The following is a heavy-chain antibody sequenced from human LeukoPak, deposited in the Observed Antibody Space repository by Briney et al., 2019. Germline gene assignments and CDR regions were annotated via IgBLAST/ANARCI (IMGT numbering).Heavy chain of an antibody. CDR3: ATAHYPYCSGGSCFGDAFDI. CDR1: GYTFTSYG. D-gene: IGHD2-15*01. J-gene: IGHJ3*02. Sequence: ASVKVSRKASGYTFTSYGISWVRQAPGQGLEWMGWISAYNGNTNYAQKLQGRVTMTTDTSTSTAYMELRSLRSDDTAVYYCATAHYPYCSGGSCFGDAFDIWGQGTMVTVSS. V-gene: IGHV1-18*01. CDR2: ISAYNGNT.